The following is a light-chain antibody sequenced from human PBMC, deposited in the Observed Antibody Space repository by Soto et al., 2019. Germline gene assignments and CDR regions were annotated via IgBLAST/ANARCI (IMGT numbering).Light chain of an antibody. Sequence: DIQMTQSPSSLSASVGDRVTITCRASQSISSYLNWYQQKPGKAPKLRIYAASSLQSGVPSRFSGSGSGTDFTLTISSLQPEDFATYYCQQSYSIRYTFGHGTKLEIK. J-gene: IGKJ2*01. V-gene: IGKV1-39*01. CDR1: QSISSY. CDR2: AAS. CDR3: QQSYSIRYT.